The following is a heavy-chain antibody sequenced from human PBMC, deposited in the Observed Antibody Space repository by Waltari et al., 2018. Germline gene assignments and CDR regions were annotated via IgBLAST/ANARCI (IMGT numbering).Heavy chain of an antibody. Sequence: QVQLVESGGGVVQPGRSLRLSCAASGFSFSRYGMHWVRQAPGKGLEWVAVIWYEGNNKDYADSVKGRFTIARDNSNNTLYLEMDSLRPEDSAKYYCAKEITIFGVASFDYWGQGTLVTVSS. J-gene: IGHJ4*02. CDR3: AKEITIFGVASFDY. D-gene: IGHD3-3*01. CDR1: GFSFSRYG. V-gene: IGHV3-30*18. CDR2: IWYEGNNK.